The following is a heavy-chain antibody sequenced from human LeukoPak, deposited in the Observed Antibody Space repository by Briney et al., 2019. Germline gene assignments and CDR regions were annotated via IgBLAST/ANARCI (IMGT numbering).Heavy chain of an antibody. CDR3: VRDRGCSGETCYQTNYYYYGMDV. D-gene: IGHD2-15*01. J-gene: IGHJ6*02. Sequence: GASVKVSCETSGYNFISYGINWVRQAPGQGLEWMGWISAYNGHANYAQKLQGRVSMTRDTSTRTADMELRSLRSDDTAIYYCVRDRGCSGETCYQTNYYYYGMDVWGQGTTVTVSS. CDR1: GYNFISYG. V-gene: IGHV1-18*01. CDR2: ISAYNGHA.